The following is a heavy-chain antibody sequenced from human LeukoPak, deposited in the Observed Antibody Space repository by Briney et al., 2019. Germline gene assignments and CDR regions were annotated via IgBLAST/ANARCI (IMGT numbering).Heavy chain of an antibody. D-gene: IGHD6-6*01. J-gene: IGHJ4*02. CDR2: IYNSGNI. V-gene: IGHV4-4*09. Sequence: SETLSLTCTVSGGSISSYYWSWIRQPPGKGLEWIGYIYNSGNIKYNPSLKSRGTISVDTSKNQFSLNLSSVTAADTAVYYCAGSVADHPGADYWGQGALVTVSS. CDR3: AGSVADHPGADY. CDR1: GGSISSYY.